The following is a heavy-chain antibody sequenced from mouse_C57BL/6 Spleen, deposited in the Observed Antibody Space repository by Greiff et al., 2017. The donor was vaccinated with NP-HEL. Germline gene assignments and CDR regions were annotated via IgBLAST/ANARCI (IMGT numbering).Heavy chain of an antibody. Sequence: QVQLQQSGAELVRPGTSVKMSCKASGYTFTNYWIGWAKQRPGHGLEWIGDIYPGGGYTNYNEKFKGKATLTADKSSSTAYMQFSSLTSEDSAIYYCARREDGSSYFFDYWGQGTTLTVSS. V-gene: IGHV1-63*01. CDR1: GYTFTNYW. D-gene: IGHD1-1*01. CDR3: ARREDGSSYFFDY. CDR2: IYPGGGYT. J-gene: IGHJ2*01.